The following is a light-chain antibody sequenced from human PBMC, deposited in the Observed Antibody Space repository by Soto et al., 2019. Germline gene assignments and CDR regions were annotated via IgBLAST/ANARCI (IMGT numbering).Light chain of an antibody. Sequence: VMTQSPATVSVSPGERATLSCRASQSVSDKLAWYQQQPGQAPRLLIYGASTRATGVPDRFSGTGSGTEFTLTISSLESGDFAIYYCQQYKQWPPITFGQGPRLEIK. J-gene: IGKJ5*01. CDR3: QQYKQWPPIT. V-gene: IGKV3-15*01. CDR1: QSVSDK. CDR2: GAS.